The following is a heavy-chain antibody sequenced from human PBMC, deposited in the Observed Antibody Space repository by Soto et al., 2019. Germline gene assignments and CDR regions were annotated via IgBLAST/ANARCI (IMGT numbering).Heavy chain of an antibody. J-gene: IGHJ4*02. CDR3: CVGATDDGGPDS. D-gene: IGHD1-26*01. Sequence: EVQLVESGGGLVKPGGSLRLSCAASGFTFSNAWMNWVRQAPGKGLEWVGRIKSKTDGGTTDYAAPGKGRFTISRDDSKNTLYLQMNSLKTEDTAVYYCCVGATDDGGPDSWGQGTLVTVSS. V-gene: IGHV3-15*07. CDR1: GFTFSNAW. CDR2: IKSKTDGGTT.